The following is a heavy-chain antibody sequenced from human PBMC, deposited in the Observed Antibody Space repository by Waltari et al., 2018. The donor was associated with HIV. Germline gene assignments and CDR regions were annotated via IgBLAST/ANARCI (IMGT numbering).Heavy chain of an antibody. CDR3: ASPKGGWLFAFDV. Sequence: QLVQSGGEVKQTGESLKISCKGSGFTFTNYWIAWVRQMPGKGLEWMGMIWPSDYDSKYSPSVQSHVTISADRSISTAYLQWSSLRASDTAMYYCASPKGGWLFAFDVWGQGTMVTVSS. CDR2: IWPSDYDS. D-gene: IGHD3-16*01. CDR1: GFTFTNYW. V-gene: IGHV5-51*01. J-gene: IGHJ3*01.